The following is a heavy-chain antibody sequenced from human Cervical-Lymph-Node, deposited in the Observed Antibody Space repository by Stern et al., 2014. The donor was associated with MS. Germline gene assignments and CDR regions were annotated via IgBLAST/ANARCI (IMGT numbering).Heavy chain of an antibody. CDR2: ISYDGSNK. CDR1: GFTFSNYA. V-gene: IGHV3-30-3*01. D-gene: IGHD1-26*01. CDR3: ARAQYSGNFGLPFDP. Sequence: VQLVESGGGVVQPGRSLRLSCAASGFTFSNYAMHWVRQAPGKGLEWVAVISYDGSNKYYADSVKGRFTISRDNSKNTLYLQMNSLRVEDTTVYYCARAQYSGNFGLPFDPWGQGTLVTVSS. J-gene: IGHJ5*02.